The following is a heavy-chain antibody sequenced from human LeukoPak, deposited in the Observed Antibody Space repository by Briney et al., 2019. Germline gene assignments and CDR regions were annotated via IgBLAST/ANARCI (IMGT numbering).Heavy chain of an antibody. V-gene: IGHV4-34*01. J-gene: IGHJ6*02. CDR2: INHSGST. Sequence: SETLSLTCAVYGGSFSGYYWSWIRQPPEKGLEWIGEINHSGSTNYNPSLKSRVTISVDTSKNQFSLKLSSVTAADTAVYYCAGCTEYYDFWSGYHKYYYYGMDVWGQGTTVTVSS. CDR1: GGSFSGYY. D-gene: IGHD3-3*01. CDR3: AGCTEYYDFWSGYHKYYYYGMDV.